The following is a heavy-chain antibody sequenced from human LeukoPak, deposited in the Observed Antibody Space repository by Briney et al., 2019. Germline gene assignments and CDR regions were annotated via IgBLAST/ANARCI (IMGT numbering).Heavy chain of an antibody. D-gene: IGHD3-22*01. Sequence: GASVNVSCKASGGTFSIYAISWVRQAPGQGLEWMGGIIPIFGTANYAQKFQGRVTITADESTSTAYMELSSLRSEDTAVYYCARDPAPYSDLHKLDYWGQGTLVTVSS. CDR1: GGTFSIYA. CDR2: IIPIFGTA. V-gene: IGHV1-69*13. J-gene: IGHJ4*02. CDR3: ARDPAPYSDLHKLDY.